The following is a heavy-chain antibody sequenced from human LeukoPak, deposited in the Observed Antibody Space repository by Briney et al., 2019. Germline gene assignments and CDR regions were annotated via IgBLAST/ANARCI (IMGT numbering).Heavy chain of an antibody. D-gene: IGHD2/OR15-2a*01. CDR1: GFTFSSYT. J-gene: IGHJ4*02. CDR2: ISSSSSFI. V-gene: IGHV3-21*01. CDR3: ARDVRVDF. Sequence: GGSLRLSCAASGFTFSSYTMNWVRQAPGTWLDWVSSISSSSSFIYYADSVKGRFTISRDNAKNSLSLQMNTLRAEDTAVYYCARDVRVDFWGQGTLVTVSS.